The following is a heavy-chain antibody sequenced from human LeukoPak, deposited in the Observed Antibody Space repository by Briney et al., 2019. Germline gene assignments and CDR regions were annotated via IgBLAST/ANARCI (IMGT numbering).Heavy chain of an antibody. CDR3: ASWMLHSYYYYGMDV. CDR2: IWYDGSNK. V-gene: IGHV3-33*01. CDR1: GFTFSSYG. J-gene: IGHJ6*02. D-gene: IGHD2-15*01. Sequence: GGSLRLSCAASGFTFSSYGMHWVRQAPGKGLEWVAVIWYDGSNKYYADSVKGRFTISRDNSKNTLYLQMNSLRAEDTAVYYCASWMLHSYYYYGMDVWGQGTTVTVSS.